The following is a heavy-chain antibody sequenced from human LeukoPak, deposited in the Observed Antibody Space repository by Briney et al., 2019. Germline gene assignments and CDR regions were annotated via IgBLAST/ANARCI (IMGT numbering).Heavy chain of an antibody. CDR1: GFTFSSYS. CDR3: ARDHCSSSSCYTYYGMEL. CDR2: INQDRSEK. J-gene: IGHJ6*02. V-gene: IGHV3-7*01. Sequence: GGSLRLSCATSGFTFSSYSMNWVRQVPGKGLEWVANINQDRSEKSYVDSVKGRFTISRDNAKNSLYLQMNSLRAEDTAVYYCARDHCSSSSCYTYYGMELWGQGTTVTVSS. D-gene: IGHD2-2*02.